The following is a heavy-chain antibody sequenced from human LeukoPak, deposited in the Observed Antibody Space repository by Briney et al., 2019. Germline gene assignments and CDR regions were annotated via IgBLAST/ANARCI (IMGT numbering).Heavy chain of an antibody. V-gene: IGHV3-21*01. CDR1: GFTFSSYS. D-gene: IGHD2-2*01. J-gene: IGHJ6*03. CDR2: IS. Sequence: PGGSLRLSCAASGFTFSSYSMNWVRQAPGKGLEWVSSISYAGSVKGRFTISRDNAKNSLYLQMNSLRAEDTAVYYCARVGYCSSTSCYGDYYYYYMDVWGKGTTVTVSS. CDR3: ARVGYCSSTSCYGDYYYYYMDV.